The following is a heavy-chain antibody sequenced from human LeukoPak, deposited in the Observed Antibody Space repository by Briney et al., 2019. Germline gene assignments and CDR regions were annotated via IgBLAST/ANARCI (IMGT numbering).Heavy chain of an antibody. Sequence: GGSLRLSCAASGFTFSHYGMHWVRQAPGKGLEWVAVIWYDGGNKYFADSVKGRFTISRDNSKNTVYLQMNSLRVEDTAAYYCAKGTESGWYAYFDYWGQGTLVTVSS. CDR1: GFTFSHYG. D-gene: IGHD6-19*01. CDR3: AKGTESGWYAYFDY. CDR2: IWYDGGNK. J-gene: IGHJ4*02. V-gene: IGHV3-33*06.